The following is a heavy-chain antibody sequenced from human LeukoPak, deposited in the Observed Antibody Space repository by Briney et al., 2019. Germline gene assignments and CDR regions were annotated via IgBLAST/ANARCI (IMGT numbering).Heavy chain of an antibody. CDR2: IYYTESI. V-gene: IGHV4-39*01. CDR1: GGSISSYY. D-gene: IGHD3-10*01. Sequence: PSETLSLTCTVSGGSISSYYWGWIRQPPGKGLEWIGSIYYTESINYNPSLKSRVTISVDTSKNQLSLKLSSVTAADSAVYYCAASYGSGSYWDYWGQGTLVTVSS. J-gene: IGHJ4*02. CDR3: AASYGSGSYWDY.